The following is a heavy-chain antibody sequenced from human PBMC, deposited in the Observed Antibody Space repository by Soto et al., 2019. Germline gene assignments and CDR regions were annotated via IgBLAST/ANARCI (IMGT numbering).Heavy chain of an antibody. Sequence: QVQLVQSGAEVQMPGASVKVSCKASGYTFTDYGINWVRQATGQGLEWMGWMNPKSGDTVYAQKFQGRVYMTRATSISTAYMQLNSLKSEDTAVYYCAREGYSVVGATVYWGQGTLVSVSS. CDR2: MNPKSGDT. J-gene: IGHJ4*02. CDR1: GYTFTDYG. CDR3: AREGYSVVGATVY. V-gene: IGHV1-8*01. D-gene: IGHD1-26*01.